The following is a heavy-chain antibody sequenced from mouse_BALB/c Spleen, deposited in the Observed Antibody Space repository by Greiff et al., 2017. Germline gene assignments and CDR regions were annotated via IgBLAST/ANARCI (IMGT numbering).Heavy chain of an antibody. CDR3: ARFLWASFDS. J-gene: IGHJ2*02. CDR2: IEPANGNT. CDR1: GFNIKDTY. V-gene: IGHV14-3*02. D-gene: IGHD1-1*02. Sequence: EVQLQQSGAELVKPGASVKLSCTASGFNIKDTYMHWVQQRPEQGLEWLGRIEPANGNTKYAPKFQGQATITADTTSYTAYLELSRLTSEDTAVYYCARFLWASFDSWGQGTCLTVS.